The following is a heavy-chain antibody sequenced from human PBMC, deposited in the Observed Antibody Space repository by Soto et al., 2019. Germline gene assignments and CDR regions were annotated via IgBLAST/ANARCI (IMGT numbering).Heavy chain of an antibody. D-gene: IGHD3-16*01. V-gene: IGHV4-39*02. CDR1: GGSISSSSYY. CDR3: ARDGGAVRGVDP. CDR2: IYYSGST. Sequence: QLQLQESGPGLVKPSETLSLTCTVSGGSISSSSYYWGWIRQPPGKGLEWIGSIYYSGSTYYNPSLKSRVTISVDTSKNQFSLKLSSVTAADTAVYYCARDGGAVRGVDPWGQGTLVTVSS. J-gene: IGHJ5*02.